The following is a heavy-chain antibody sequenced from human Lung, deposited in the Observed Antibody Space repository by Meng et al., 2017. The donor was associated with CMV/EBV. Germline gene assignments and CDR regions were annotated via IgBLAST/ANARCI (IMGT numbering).Heavy chain of an antibody. CDR1: GFSRSTSGVG. Sequence: QITLKESGPTLVKPTQTLTLTCTFSGFSRSTSGVGVGWIRQPPGKALEWLALIYWDDDKRYSPSLKSRLTITKDTSKNQVVLTMTNMDPVDTATYYCAHTLMGTFYYDILTGYYAYWYFDLWGRGTLVTVSS. J-gene: IGHJ2*01. CDR3: AHTLMGTFYYDILTGYYAYWYFDL. D-gene: IGHD3-9*01. CDR2: IYWDDDK. V-gene: IGHV2-5*02.